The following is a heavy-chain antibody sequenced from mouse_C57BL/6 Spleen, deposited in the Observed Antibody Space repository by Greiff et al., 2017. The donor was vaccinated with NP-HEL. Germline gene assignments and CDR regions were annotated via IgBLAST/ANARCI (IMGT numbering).Heavy chain of an antibody. Sequence: EVQLQQSGPELVKPGASVKMSCKASGYTFTDYNMHWVKQSHGKSLEWIGYINPNNGGTSYNQKFKGKATLTVNKSSSTAYMGLRSLTSEDSAVYYCARPHYYDYETWFAYWGQGTLVTVSA. CDR2: INPNNGGT. D-gene: IGHD2-4*01. CDR3: ARPHYYDYETWFAY. CDR1: GYTFTDYN. V-gene: IGHV1-22*01. J-gene: IGHJ3*01.